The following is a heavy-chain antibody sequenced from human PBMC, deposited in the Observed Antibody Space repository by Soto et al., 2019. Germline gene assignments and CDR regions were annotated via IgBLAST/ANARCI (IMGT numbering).Heavy chain of an antibody. D-gene: IGHD2-15*01. V-gene: IGHV4-38-2*01. CDR1: GYSISSSYY. CDR3: ARACSGGICYSGMDV. CDR2: IYHSGST. J-gene: IGHJ6*02. Sequence: NPSETLSLTCAVSGYSISSSYYWGWIRQPPGKGLEWMGSIYHSGSTYYNPSLKSRVTTSVDTSKNQFSLKLTSVTAADTAVYYCARACSGGICYSGMDVWGQGTTVTVSS.